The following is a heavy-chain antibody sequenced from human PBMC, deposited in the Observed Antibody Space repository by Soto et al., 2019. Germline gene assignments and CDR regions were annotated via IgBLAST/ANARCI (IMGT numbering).Heavy chain of an antibody. CDR1: GFTFSDYA. CDR3: AKLYYDFWSGYLDY. CDR2: ISGSSSTI. V-gene: IGHV3-48*01. Sequence: GGSLRLSCAASGFTFSDYALNWVRQAPGEGLEWISYISGSSSTIYFADSLKGRFTISRDNSKNTLYLQMNSLRAEDTAVYYCAKLYYDFWSGYLDYWGQGTLVTVSS. D-gene: IGHD3-3*01. J-gene: IGHJ4*02.